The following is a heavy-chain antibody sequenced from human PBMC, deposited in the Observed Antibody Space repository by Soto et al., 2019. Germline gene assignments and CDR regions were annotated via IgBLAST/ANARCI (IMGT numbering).Heavy chain of an antibody. Sequence: GGSLRLSCAASGFTFSSYSMNWVRQAPGKGLEWVSSISSSRSYTYYADSVKGRFTISRDNAKNSLYLQMNSLRAEDTAVYYCARVGSSSWYLDYWGQGTLVTVSS. CDR1: GFTFSSYS. D-gene: IGHD6-13*01. V-gene: IGHV3-21*01. CDR2: ISSSRSYT. J-gene: IGHJ4*02. CDR3: ARVGSSSWYLDY.